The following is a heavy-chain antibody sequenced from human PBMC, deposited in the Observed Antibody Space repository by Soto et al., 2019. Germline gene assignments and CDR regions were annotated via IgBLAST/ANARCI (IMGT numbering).Heavy chain of an antibody. D-gene: IGHD1-1*01. CDR2: IKSKSDGGTT. Sequence: LRLSCAASGFTFSKAWMSWVRQAPGKGLEWVGRIKSKSDGGTTDFAAPVKGRFTISRDDSKSTLDLQMNSLKSDDTAVYYCTTSRPGGSNGYIGDYYGMDVWGQGTTVTVSS. CDR3: TTSRPGGSNGYIGDYYGMDV. CDR1: GFTFSKAW. V-gene: IGHV3-15*01. J-gene: IGHJ6*02.